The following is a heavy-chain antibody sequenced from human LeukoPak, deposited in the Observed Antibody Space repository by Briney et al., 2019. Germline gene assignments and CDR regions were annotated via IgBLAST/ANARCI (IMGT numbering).Heavy chain of an antibody. CDR3: AREGSSWPFDY. Sequence: WMGWINPNSGGTNYAQKFQGRVTMTRDTSISTAYMELSRLRSDDTAVYYCAREGSSWPFDYWGQGTLVTVSS. J-gene: IGHJ4*02. V-gene: IGHV1-2*02. CDR2: INPNSGGT. D-gene: IGHD6-13*01.